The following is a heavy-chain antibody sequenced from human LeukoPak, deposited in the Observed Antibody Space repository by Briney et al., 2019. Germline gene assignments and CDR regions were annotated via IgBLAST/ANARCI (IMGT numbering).Heavy chain of an antibody. Sequence: ASVKVSCKASGGTFSSYAISWVRQAPGQGLEWMGGIIPIFGTANYAQKFQGRVTITADESTSTAYMELSSLRSEDTAVYYCARWIVVVPAARRGGYYYYGMDVWGQGTTVTVPS. CDR3: ARWIVVVPAARRGGYYYYGMDV. J-gene: IGHJ6*02. D-gene: IGHD2-2*01. CDR2: IIPIFGTA. V-gene: IGHV1-69*13. CDR1: GGTFSSYA.